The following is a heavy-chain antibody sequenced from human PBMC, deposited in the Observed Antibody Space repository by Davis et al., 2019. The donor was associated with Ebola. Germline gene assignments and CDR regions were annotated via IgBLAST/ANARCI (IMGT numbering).Heavy chain of an antibody. D-gene: IGHD2-2*02. CDR2: ISTDSNYI. Sequence: GESLKISCAASGFSFSSYSMNWVRQAPGKGLEWVSSISTDSNYIYYADSLKGRFTISRDNAKNALYLQMNSLGGEDTAVYYCARMYCSSTTCYTDAFDIWGQGTMVTVSS. CDR3: ARMYCSSTTCYTDAFDI. V-gene: IGHV3-21*01. CDR1: GFSFSSYS. J-gene: IGHJ3*02.